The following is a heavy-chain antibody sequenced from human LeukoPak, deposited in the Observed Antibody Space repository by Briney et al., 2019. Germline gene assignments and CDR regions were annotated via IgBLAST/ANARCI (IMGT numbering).Heavy chain of an antibody. CDR2: ISSLSGTI. J-gene: IGHJ4*02. D-gene: IGHD2-15*01. Sequence: GGSRRLSCAASGFTFSTYSMNWVRQAPGKGLEWVSYISSLSGTIYYADSVKGRSTISRDNAKNSLYLQMNSLRAEDTAIYYCARDQGGGTSYWGQGTLVTVSS. V-gene: IGHV3-48*01. CDR3: ARDQGGGTSY. CDR1: GFTFSTYS.